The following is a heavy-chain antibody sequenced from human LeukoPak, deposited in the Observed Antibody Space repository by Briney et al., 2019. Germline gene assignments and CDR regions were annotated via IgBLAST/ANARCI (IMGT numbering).Heavy chain of an antibody. V-gene: IGHV3-23*01. CDR1: GFTFSSYA. Sequence: GGSLRPSCAASGFTFSSYAMSWVRQAPGKGLEWVSGISGSGGSTYYADSVKGRFTISRDNSKNTLYLQMNSLRAEDTAVYYCAKTRAGHNTFDYWGQGTLVTVSS. J-gene: IGHJ4*02. CDR2: ISGSGGST. CDR3: AKTRAGHNTFDY. D-gene: IGHD6-13*01.